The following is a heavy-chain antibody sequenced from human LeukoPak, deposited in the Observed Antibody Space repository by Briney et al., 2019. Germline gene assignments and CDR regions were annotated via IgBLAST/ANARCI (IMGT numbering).Heavy chain of an antibody. V-gene: IGHV3-30-3*01. CDR1: GFTFSSYA. CDR3: ARGLLPGTQIAAAAFLEY. D-gene: IGHD6-13*01. J-gene: IGHJ4*02. Sequence: TGGSLRLSCAASGFTFSSYAMHWVCQTPGKGLEWVAFISYDGSNEYYADSVKGRFTISRDNSKNTLYLQVNSLRPEDTAVYSCARGLLPGTQIAAAAFLEYWGQGTLVIVSS. CDR2: ISYDGSNE.